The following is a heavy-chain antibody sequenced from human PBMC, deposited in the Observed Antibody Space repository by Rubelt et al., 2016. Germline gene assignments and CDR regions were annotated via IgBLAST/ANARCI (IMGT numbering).Heavy chain of an antibody. D-gene: IGHD4-23*01. CDR2: IKYDGSAT. J-gene: IGHJ4*02. V-gene: IGHV3-74*01. CDR1: GFTLNNYW. CDR3: ARDESRIEPKRGNNFDY. Sequence: GFTLNNYWMHWVCQAPGKGLVWVSEIKYDGSATNYADSVKGRFTISRDSAMSTLYLQMNSLRAEDTAVYYCARDESRIEPKRGNNFDYWGQGTLVTVSS.